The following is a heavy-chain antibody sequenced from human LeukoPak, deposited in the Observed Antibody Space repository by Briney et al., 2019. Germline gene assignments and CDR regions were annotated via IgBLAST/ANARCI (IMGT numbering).Heavy chain of an antibody. CDR3: ARGKYRERPVGTSFDY. V-gene: IGHV1-46*01. CDR1: GYTFTGYY. Sequence: ASVKVSCKASGYTFTGYYMHWVRQAPGHGLEWMGIVNPGGGSPNYAQKFQGRVTMTRDTSTTTVYMELSGLRSEDTAVYFCARGKYRERPVGTSFDYWGQGTLVTVSS. CDR2: VNPGGGSP. D-gene: IGHD6-6*01. J-gene: IGHJ4*02.